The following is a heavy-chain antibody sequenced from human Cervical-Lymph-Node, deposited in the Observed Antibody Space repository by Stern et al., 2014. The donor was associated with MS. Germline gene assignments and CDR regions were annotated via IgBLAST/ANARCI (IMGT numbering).Heavy chain of an antibody. CDR3: MGVGDAMHV. Sequence: VQLVDSGGGVVQPGRSLTLSCAASGFSLSNYGMHWVRQAPGKGLEWLAVMSFVGGNKKYGDSVKGRFSISRDMANNTLFLQMNSLRPEDTAVYYCMGVGDAMHVWGQGTTVIVSS. CDR2: MSFVGGNK. J-gene: IGHJ6*02. CDR1: GFSLSNYG. V-gene: IGHV3-30*03.